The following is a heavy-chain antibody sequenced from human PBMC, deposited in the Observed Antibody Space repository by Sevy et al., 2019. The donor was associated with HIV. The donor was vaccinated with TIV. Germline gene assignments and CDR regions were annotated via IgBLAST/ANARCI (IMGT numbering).Heavy chain of an antibody. CDR3: ARALGYCVVNTCYGGSVNAFDV. CDR2: ISWNSGAI. J-gene: IGHJ3*01. V-gene: IGHV3-9*01. D-gene: IGHD2-2*01. Sequence: GGSLRLSCAASEFTFSDYAMHWVRQVPGKGLEWVSGISWNSGAIGYADSVQGRFTISRDNARSSLYLQMNSLRVEDTDWYYCARALGYCVVNTCYGGSVNAFDVWGQGTMVTVSS. CDR1: EFTFSDYA.